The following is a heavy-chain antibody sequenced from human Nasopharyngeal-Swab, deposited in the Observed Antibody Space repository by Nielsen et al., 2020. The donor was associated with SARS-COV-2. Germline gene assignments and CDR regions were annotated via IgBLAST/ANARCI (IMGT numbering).Heavy chain of an antibody. D-gene: IGHD3-16*01. Sequence: GESLKISCAASGFPFRNHYMTWVRQPPGKGLEWVANIRQDAREQFYVDSVKGRFTISRDNAKNSVFLQMNSLRSEDTAVYYCAREADLMGYDDAFDIWGRGTVVTVSS. CDR2: IRQDAREQ. CDR3: AREADLMGYDDAFDI. J-gene: IGHJ3*02. CDR1: GFPFRNHY. V-gene: IGHV3-7*04.